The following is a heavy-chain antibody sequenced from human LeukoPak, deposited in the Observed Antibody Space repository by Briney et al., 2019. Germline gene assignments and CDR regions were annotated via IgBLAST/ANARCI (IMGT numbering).Heavy chain of an antibody. CDR2: MNPNSGNT. D-gene: IGHD2-2*01. J-gene: IGHJ5*02. Sequence: ASVKVSCKTSGYTFTNYDINWVRQATGQGLEWMGWMNPNSGNTGYAQKFQGRVTMTRNTSISTAYMELSSLRSEDTAVYYCARPRCSSTDCHPPEWFDPWGQGTLVTVSS. CDR3: ARPRCSSTDCHPPEWFDP. CDR1: GYTFTNYD. V-gene: IGHV1-8*01.